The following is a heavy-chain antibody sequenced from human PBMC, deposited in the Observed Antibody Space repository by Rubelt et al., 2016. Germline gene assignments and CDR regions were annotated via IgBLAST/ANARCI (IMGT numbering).Heavy chain of an antibody. CDR2: MYAGGGT. D-gene: IGHD3-10*01. CDR1: GFTVSTNY. CDR3: ARHKVVRGAFDGFDV. Sequence: VEVVESGGGLVQPGGSLRLSCTGSGFTVSTNYMSWVRQLPGKGLEWVSVMYAGGGTEYTDSVRGRFTVSRDNSKDTVYLQMNSLRAEDTAIYYCARHKVVRGAFDGFDVWGQGTVVTVSS. J-gene: IGHJ3*01. V-gene: IGHV3-66*04.